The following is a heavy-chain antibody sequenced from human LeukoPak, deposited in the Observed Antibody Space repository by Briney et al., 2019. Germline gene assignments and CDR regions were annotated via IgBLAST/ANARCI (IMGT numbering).Heavy chain of an antibody. Sequence: PGGSLTLSCAASALTFSSYSMNWVRQAPGKGLEWVSSTSSRSSNIFYADSLQGRFTTSRDNAKNSLYLQMNRLRSEDAGVYYCARATRHGYDYWGQGTLVTVSS. CDR2: TSSRSSNI. V-gene: IGHV3-21*04. CDR3: ARATRHGYDY. CDR1: ALTFSSYS. D-gene: IGHD5-24*01. J-gene: IGHJ4*02.